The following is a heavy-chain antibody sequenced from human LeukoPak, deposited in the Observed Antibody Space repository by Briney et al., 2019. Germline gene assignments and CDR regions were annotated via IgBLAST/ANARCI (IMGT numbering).Heavy chain of an antibody. CDR2: IGRSGTTI. V-gene: IGHV3-11*04. CDR1: GFTFSDYY. CDR3: AKDRCSNGVGCYYYYMDV. Sequence: GGSLRLSCAVSGFTFSDYYMSWIRQVPGKGLEWVSYIGRSGTTIHYAESVKGRFTISWDNAKKSLYLQMNSLRAEDTAVYYCAKDRCSNGVGCYYYYMDVWGKGTTVTISS. D-gene: IGHD2-8*01. J-gene: IGHJ6*03.